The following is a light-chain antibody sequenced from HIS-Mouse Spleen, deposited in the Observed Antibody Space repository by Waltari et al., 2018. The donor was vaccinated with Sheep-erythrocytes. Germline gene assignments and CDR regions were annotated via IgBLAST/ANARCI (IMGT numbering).Light chain of an antibody. Sequence: QSALTQPASVSGSPGQSSTISCTGPRSDVGGYHSFSWHQQPPVKAPKLMLYEVSNRPSGVSNRFSGSKSGNTASLTISGLQAEDEADYYCSSYTSSSTPIYVFGTGTKVTVL. CDR3: SSYTSSSTPIYV. CDR1: RSDVGGYHS. CDR2: EVS. J-gene: IGLJ1*01. V-gene: IGLV2-14*01.